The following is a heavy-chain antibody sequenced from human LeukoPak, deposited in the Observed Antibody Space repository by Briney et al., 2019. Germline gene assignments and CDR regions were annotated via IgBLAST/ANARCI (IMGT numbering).Heavy chain of an antibody. CDR2: IKQDGSEK. J-gene: IGHJ4*02. V-gene: IGHV3-7*01. CDR3: AKDRVRYGSGTYPMDY. CDR1: GFTFSSYW. Sequence: GGSLRLSCAASGFTFSSYWMSWVRQAPGKGLEWVANIKQDGSEKYYVDSVKGRFTISRDNSQNTLFLQMNSLRPEDTAVYYCAKDRVRYGSGTYPMDYWGQGTLVTVSS. D-gene: IGHD3-10*01.